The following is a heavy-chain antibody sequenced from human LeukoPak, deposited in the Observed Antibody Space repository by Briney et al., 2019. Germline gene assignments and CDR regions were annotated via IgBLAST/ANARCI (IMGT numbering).Heavy chain of an antibody. CDR2: IYHSGSS. CDR3: ARHSSYYGNFDY. V-gene: IGHV4-39*01. J-gene: IGHJ4*02. D-gene: IGHD3-10*01. CDR1: GGSISNSSYY. Sequence: SETLSLTCTVSGGSISNSSYYWGWIRQPPGKGLEWIGSIYHSGSSYYNPSLKSRVTISVDTSKNQFSLKLSSVTAADTAVYYCARHSSYYGNFDYWGQGTLVTVSS.